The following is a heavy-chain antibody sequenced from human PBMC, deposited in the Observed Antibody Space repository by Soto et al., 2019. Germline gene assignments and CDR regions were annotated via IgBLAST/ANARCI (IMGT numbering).Heavy chain of an antibody. J-gene: IGHJ5*02. CDR3: AKIPSRGMIFGAGS. V-gene: IGHV3-23*05. CDR1: GFIFRNHV. Sequence: WGSLRLSCSASGFIFRNHVLNWFRQAPGKGLEWVSAIDNSGDGSFYADSVKGRFIISRDNSKDTVFLHMNNLRPEDTAFYYCAKIPSRGMIFGAGSWGQGTLVTVSS. CDR2: IDNSGDGS. D-gene: IGHD3-3*01.